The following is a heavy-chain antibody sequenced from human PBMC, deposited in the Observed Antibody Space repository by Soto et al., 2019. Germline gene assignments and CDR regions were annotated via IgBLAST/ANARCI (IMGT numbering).Heavy chain of an antibody. CDR1: GGSFSGYY. CDR3: ASKPYSSRWYSRHNWFDP. J-gene: IGHJ5*02. Sequence: QVQLQQCAAGLLKPSETLSLTCAVYGGSFSGYYWSCIRQPPGKGLESIGEINHSGNNNYNPSLKSRATISVDTSKNQFTPKLRSVTSAYTAVYYCASKPYSSRWYSRHNWFDPWGQGTLVTVSS. D-gene: IGHD6-13*01. V-gene: IGHV4-34*01. CDR2: INHSGNN.